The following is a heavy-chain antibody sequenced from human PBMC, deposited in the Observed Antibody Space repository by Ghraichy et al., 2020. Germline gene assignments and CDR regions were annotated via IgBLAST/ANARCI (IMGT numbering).Heavy chain of an antibody. Sequence: GGSLRLSCAASGFNLTSSWMNWVRQAPGKELEWVAGIKPDGSENYHVDSVTGRFTISRDNARNSLYLQMNSLRAEDTAFYYCTRERAFKCFDYWGQGTLVTVSS. CDR1: GFNLTSSW. J-gene: IGHJ4*02. CDR2: IKPDGSEN. CDR3: TRERAFKCFDY. V-gene: IGHV3-7*03.